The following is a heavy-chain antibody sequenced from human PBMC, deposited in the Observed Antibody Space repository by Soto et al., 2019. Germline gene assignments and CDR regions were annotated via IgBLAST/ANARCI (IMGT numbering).Heavy chain of an antibody. D-gene: IGHD1-20*01. CDR1: GGSFSGYY. CDR2: INHSGST. V-gene: IGHV4-34*01. CDR3: ARHRTRSANVGITGTTGWFDP. J-gene: IGHJ5*02. Sequence: PSETLSLTCAVYGGSFSGYYWSWIRQPPGKGLEWIGEINHSGSTNYNPSLKSRVTISVDTSKNQFSLKLSSVTAADTAVYYCARHRTRSANVGITGTTGWFDPWGQGTLVTVSS.